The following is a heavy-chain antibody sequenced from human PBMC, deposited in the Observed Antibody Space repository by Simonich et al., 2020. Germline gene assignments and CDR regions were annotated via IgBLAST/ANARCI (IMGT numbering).Heavy chain of an antibody. CDR3: ARHYYGDYYFDY. D-gene: IGHD4-17*01. CDR1: GFTFSSYE. V-gene: IGHV3-48*03. J-gene: IGHJ4*02. Sequence: EVQLVESGGGLVQPGGSLRLSCAASGFTFSSYEMNWVRQAPGKGLESVSYIRSMGSTIYYADTVKGRFTISRDNAKNSLYLQRNSLRAEDTAVYYCARHYYGDYYFDYWGQGTLVTVSS. CDR2: IRSMGSTI.